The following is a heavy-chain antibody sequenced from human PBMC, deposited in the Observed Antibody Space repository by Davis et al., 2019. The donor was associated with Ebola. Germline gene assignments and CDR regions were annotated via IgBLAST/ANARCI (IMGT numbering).Heavy chain of an antibody. CDR3: GRHSHNSGFDY. CDR2: IYYSGTT. V-gene: IGHV4-39*01. J-gene: IGHJ4*02. Sequence: MPSETLSLTCTVSGGSMSISGYYWTWIRQPPGKGPQWIGSIYYSGTTYYNPSLKSRVTISVDTSKSQFSLKLNSVTGADTAEYYCGRHSHNSGFDYWGQGPLVTVSS. CDR1: GGSMSISGYY. D-gene: IGHD3-22*01.